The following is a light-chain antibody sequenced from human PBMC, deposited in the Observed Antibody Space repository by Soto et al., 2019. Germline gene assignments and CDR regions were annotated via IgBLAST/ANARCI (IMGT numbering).Light chain of an antibody. Sequence: QSVLTQPPSVSGAPGQRVTISCSGTTSNIGAGYDVHWYQLRPGTAPKLLIYANTDRPSGVPDRFSGSKSGTSASLAITGLQAEDEADYYCQSYDSGLSGSIFGGGTKVTVL. CDR1: TSNIGAGYD. J-gene: IGLJ2*01. CDR3: QSYDSGLSGSI. V-gene: IGLV1-40*01. CDR2: ANT.